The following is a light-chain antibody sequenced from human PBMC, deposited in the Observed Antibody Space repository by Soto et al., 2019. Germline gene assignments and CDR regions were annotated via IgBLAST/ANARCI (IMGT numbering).Light chain of an antibody. CDR2: GAS. J-gene: IGKJ2*01. CDR1: QSVSSN. V-gene: IGKV3-15*01. CDR3: QQYNNWPRT. Sequence: EIVLTQSPATLSVSPGERATLSCRASQSVSSNLAWYQQKPGQAPRLLIYGASTRATGIPDRFSGSGSGTEFTLTISSLQSDDFPVYYCQQYNNWPRTFGQGTKLEL.